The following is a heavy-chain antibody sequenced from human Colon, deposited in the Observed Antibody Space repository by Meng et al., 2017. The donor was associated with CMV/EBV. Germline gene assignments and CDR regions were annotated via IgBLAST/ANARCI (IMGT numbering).Heavy chain of an antibody. V-gene: IGHV3-7*01. Sequence: GESLKISCAASGFTFTTFWMTLVRQAPGKGLEWVANIREDGTGQWYVDSVKGRFTISRDDAKKSVYLQMNSLRAEDTAVYYCVRYSNSQYGMDVWGQGTTVTVSS. J-gene: IGHJ6*02. CDR3: VRYSNSQYGMDV. D-gene: IGHD2-15*01. CDR2: IREDGTGQ. CDR1: GFTFTTFW.